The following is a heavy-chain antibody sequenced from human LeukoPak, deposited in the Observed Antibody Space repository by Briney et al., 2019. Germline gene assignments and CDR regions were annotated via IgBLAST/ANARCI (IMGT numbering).Heavy chain of an antibody. CDR3: AKVRDYDSSGYSDY. CDR1: GFTFSSYA. D-gene: IGHD3-22*01. Sequence: PGGSLRLSCAASGFTFSSYAMSWARQAPGKGLEWVSAISGSGGSTYYVDSVKGRFTISRDNFKNTLYLQMNSLRAEDTAVYYCAKVRDYDSSGYSDYWGQGNLVTVSS. CDR2: ISGSGGST. V-gene: IGHV3-23*01. J-gene: IGHJ4*02.